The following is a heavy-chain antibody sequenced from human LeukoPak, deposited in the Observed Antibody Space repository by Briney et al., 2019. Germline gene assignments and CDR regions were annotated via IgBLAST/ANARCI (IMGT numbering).Heavy chain of an antibody. V-gene: IGHV3-53*01. Sequence: GGSPRLSCAASGFTVSSNYMSWVRQAPGKGLEWVSVIYSGGSTYYADSVKGRFTISRDNSKNTLYLQMNSLRAEDPAVYYCARLAGSSGLAGGFDIWGQGTMVTVSS. CDR2: IYSGGST. D-gene: IGHD3-22*01. CDR3: ARLAGSSGLAGGFDI. J-gene: IGHJ3*02. CDR1: GFTVSSNY.